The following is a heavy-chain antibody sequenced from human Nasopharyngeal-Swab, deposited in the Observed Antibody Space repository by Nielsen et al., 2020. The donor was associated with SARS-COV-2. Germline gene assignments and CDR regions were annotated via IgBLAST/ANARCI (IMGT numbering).Heavy chain of an antibody. V-gene: IGHV3-73*01. CDR3: ALLQLETPWAYYYMDV. CDR2: ITSKANSYAT. J-gene: IGHJ6*03. CDR1: GFIFSGSA. D-gene: IGHD1-1*01. Sequence: ASLNTSCAASGFIFSGSAMYWVRQAYGKGLEWVGLITSKANSYATAYVASVKGRFTISRDDSKNMAYLQMNSLKTEDTAVYYCALLQLETPWAYYYMDVWGKGTTVTVSS.